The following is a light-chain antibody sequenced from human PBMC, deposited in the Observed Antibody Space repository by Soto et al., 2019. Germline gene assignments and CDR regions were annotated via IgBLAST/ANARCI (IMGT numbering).Light chain of an antibody. V-gene: IGLV2-14*01. J-gene: IGLJ1*01. CDR1: ISDVGGYNY. Sequence: QSVLTQPASVSGSPGQSIAISCTGTISDVGGYNYVSWYQQHTGKAPKLMVYDVSNRPSGVSNRFSGSKSGNTASLTISGLQAEDEADYYCSSYTSSITYVFGPGTKLTVL. CDR3: SSYTSSITYV. CDR2: DVS.